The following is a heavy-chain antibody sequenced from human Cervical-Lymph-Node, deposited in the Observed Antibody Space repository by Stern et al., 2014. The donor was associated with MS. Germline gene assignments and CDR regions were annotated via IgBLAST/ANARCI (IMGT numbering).Heavy chain of an antibody. CDR3: ARARVGDYARSPHLDS. Sequence: VQLVESGGGLVKPGESLRLSCDASGFTFSHYSLNWVRQAPGKGLAWISSISNNSTHTYYADSVEGRFTISRDSAKDSVSLHMVSLRAEDTAVYYCARARVGDYARSPHLDSWGQGTLVTVSS. CDR1: GFTFSHYS. D-gene: IGHD4-17*01. V-gene: IGHV3-21*01. J-gene: IGHJ4*02. CDR2: ISNNSTHT.